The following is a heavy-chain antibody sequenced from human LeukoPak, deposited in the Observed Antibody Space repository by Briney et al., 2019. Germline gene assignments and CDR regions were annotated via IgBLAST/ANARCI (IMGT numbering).Heavy chain of an antibody. V-gene: IGHV3-7*01. D-gene: IGHD1-1*01. CDR3: GREGWKSPLNS. CDR2: IKQDGSEK. J-gene: IGHJ4*02. CDR1: GFTFSTYW. Sequence: GGSLRLSCAASGFTFSTYWMSWVRQAPGKGLEWVANIKQDGSEKYYVDSVKGRFTISRDNAKNSLYLQLNSLRAEDTAVYYYGREGWKSPLNSWGQGTLVTVSP.